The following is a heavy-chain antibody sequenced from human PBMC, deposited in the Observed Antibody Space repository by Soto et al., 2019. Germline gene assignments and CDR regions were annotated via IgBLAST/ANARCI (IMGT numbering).Heavy chain of an antibody. CDR3: ARTMDFWSGYYEYNWFDP. CDR2: ISSSGSTI. Sequence: GGSLRLSCAASGFTFSDYYMSWIRQAPGKGLEWVSYISSSGSTIYYADSVKGRFTISRDNAKNSLYLQMNSLRAEDTAVYYCARTMDFWSGYYEYNWFDPWGQGTLVTVSS. V-gene: IGHV3-11*01. J-gene: IGHJ5*02. CDR1: GFTFSDYY. D-gene: IGHD3-3*01.